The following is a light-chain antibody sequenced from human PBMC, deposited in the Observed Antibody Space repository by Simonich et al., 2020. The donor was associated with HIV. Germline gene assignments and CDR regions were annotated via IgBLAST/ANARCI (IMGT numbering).Light chain of an antibody. Sequence: QSALTQPASVSGSPGQSITISCTGTSSDVGSYNLVSCYQQHPGKAPKRMIYEGTQRPSGVSNRFSGSKSGNTASLTISGLQAEDEADYYCCSYAGSVVFGGGTKLTVL. CDR3: CSYAGSVV. CDR1: SSDVGSYNL. J-gene: IGLJ2*01. CDR2: EGT. V-gene: IGLV2-23*01.